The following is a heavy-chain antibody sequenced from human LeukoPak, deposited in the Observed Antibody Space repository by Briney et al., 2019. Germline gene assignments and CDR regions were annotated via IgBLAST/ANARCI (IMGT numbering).Heavy chain of an antibody. CDR1: GFTFTSYT. J-gene: IGHJ4*02. V-gene: IGHV3-21*01. Sequence: GGSLRLSCAASGFTFTSYTMNWVRQAPGRGLAWASSISSSSNYIYYADSVKGRFTISRDNAKNSLYLQMNSLRAEDTAVYYCARDRITIFGVVESWGQGTLVTVSS. CDR3: ARDRITIFGVVES. CDR2: ISSSSNYI. D-gene: IGHD3-3*01.